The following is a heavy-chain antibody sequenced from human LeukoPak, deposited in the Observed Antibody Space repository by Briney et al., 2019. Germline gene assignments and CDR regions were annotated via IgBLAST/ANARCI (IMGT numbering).Heavy chain of an antibody. CDR3: AKSGGYGLIDY. V-gene: IGHV4-39*01. CDR2: IYSSGST. Sequence: SETLSLTCTVSGASISGSGYYWGWIRQPPGKGLEWIGSIYSSGSTYYNASLQSRVTISIETSKNQISLRLNSVAAADTATYYCAKSGGYGLIDYWGQGTLVTVSS. J-gene: IGHJ4*02. CDR1: GASISGSGYY. D-gene: IGHD1-26*01.